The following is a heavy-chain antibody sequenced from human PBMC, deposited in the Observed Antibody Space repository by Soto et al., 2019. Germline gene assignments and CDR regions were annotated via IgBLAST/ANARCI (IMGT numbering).Heavy chain of an antibody. CDR2: IYYSGST. CDR1: GGSISSYY. Sequence: SETLSVTCTVSGGSISSYYWSWSRQPPWKGLEWIGYIYYSGSTNYNPSLKSRVTISVDTSKNQFSLKLSSVTAADTAVYYCARRYGPGFDYWGQGTLVTVSS. J-gene: IGHJ4*02. V-gene: IGHV4-59*08. D-gene: IGHD4-17*01. CDR3: ARRYGPGFDY.